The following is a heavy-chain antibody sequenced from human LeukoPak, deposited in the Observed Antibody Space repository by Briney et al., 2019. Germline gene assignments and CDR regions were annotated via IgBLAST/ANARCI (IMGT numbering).Heavy chain of an antibody. CDR1: GGSFSGYY. J-gene: IGHJ6*03. V-gene: IGHV4-34*01. CDR2: INHSGST. Sequence: SETLSLTCAVYGGSFSGYYWSWIRQPPGKGLEWIGEINHSGSTNYNPSLKSRVTISVDTSKNQFSLKLSSVTAADTAVYYCARGPLRHRYYYYYYMDVWGKGTTVTASS. CDR3: ARGPLRHRYYYYYYMDV.